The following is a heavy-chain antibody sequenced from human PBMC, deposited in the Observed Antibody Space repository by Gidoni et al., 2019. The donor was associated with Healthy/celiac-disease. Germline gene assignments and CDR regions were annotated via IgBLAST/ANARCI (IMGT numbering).Heavy chain of an antibody. CDR1: VFTFSRYE. V-gene: IGHV3-48*03. J-gene: IGHJ6*02. CDR3: ARDRPAMDIVVVPAAMLGYYGMDV. CDR2: ISSSGSTI. D-gene: IGHD2-2*03. Sequence: EVQLVESGGGLVQPGGSLRLSCAASVFTFSRYEMNWVRQAPGKGLEWVSYISSSGSTIYYADAVKGRFTISRDNAKNSLYLQMNSLRAEDTAVYYCARDRPAMDIVVVPAAMLGYYGMDVWGQGTTVTVSS.